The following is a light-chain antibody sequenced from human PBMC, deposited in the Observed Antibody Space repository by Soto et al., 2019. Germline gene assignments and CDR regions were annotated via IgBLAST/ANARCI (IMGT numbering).Light chain of an antibody. CDR1: QSLSSRN. J-gene: IGKJ5*01. CDR3: QQQGRSWIT. CDR2: GAS. Sequence: DIVLTQSPGTLSLSPVERATLSCRASQSLSSRNLAWYQQKPGQAPRVFIYGASTRATGIPDRFSGSGSGTDFTLTISRLEPEEFAVYYCQQQGRSWITFGQGTRLEIK. V-gene: IGKV3-20*01.